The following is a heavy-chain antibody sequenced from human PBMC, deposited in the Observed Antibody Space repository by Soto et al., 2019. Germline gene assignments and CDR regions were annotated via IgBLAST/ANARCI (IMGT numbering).Heavy chain of an antibody. V-gene: IGHV4-31*03. D-gene: IGHD5-18*01. Sequence: SETLSLTCTVSGGSISSGGYYWSWIRQHPGKGLEWIGYIYYSGSTYYNPSLKSRVTISVDTSKNQFSLKLSSVTAADTAVYYCARTHFQNVDTASNWFDPWGQGTLVTVSS. CDR3: ARTHFQNVDTASNWFDP. CDR1: GGSISSGGYY. J-gene: IGHJ5*02. CDR2: IYYSGST.